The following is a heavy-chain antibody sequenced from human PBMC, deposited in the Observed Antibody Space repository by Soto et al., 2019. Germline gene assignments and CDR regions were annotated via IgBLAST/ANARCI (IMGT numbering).Heavy chain of an antibody. J-gene: IGHJ4*02. V-gene: IGHV1-46*03. CDR2: INPSGGST. Sequence: QVQLVQSGAEVKKPGASVKVSCKASGYTFTSYYMHWVRQAPGQGLEWMGIINPSGGSTSYAQKFQGRVTMTRDTSTSTVYMELSSLRSEDTAVYYCARDHVVVVPAATGFDYWGQGTLVTVSS. CDR1: GYTFTSYY. D-gene: IGHD2-2*01. CDR3: ARDHVVVVPAATGFDY.